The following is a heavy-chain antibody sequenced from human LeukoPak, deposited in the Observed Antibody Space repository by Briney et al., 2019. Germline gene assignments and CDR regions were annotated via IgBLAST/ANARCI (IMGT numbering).Heavy chain of an antibody. CDR2: IYYSGST. CDR1: GGSISSGGYY. CDR3: ARGPGYSYGYAPPLFSYWYFDL. V-gene: IGHV4-31*03. D-gene: IGHD5-18*01. J-gene: IGHJ2*01. Sequence: SQTLSLTCTVSGGSISSGGYYWSWIRQHPGKGLEWSGYIYYSGSTYYNPSLKSRVTISVDTSKNQFSLKLSSVTAADTAVYYCARGPGYSYGYAPPLFSYWYFDLWGRGTLVTVSS.